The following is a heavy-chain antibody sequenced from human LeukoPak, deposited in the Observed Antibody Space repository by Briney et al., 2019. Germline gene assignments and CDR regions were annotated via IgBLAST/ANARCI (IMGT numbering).Heavy chain of an antibody. D-gene: IGHD3-22*01. CDR2: IIPIFGIA. CDR3: ARDYYDSSGYYWIDY. V-gene: IGHV1-69*04. Sequence: SVKVSCKASGGTFSSYAISWVRQAPGQGLEWMGRIIPIFGIANYAQKFQGRVTITADKSTSTAYMELSSLRSGDTAVYYCARDYYDSSGYYWIDYWGQGTLVTVSS. CDR1: GGTFSSYA. J-gene: IGHJ4*02.